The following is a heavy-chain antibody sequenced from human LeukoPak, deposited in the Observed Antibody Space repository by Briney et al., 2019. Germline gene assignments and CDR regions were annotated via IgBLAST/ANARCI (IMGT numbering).Heavy chain of an antibody. CDR3: ARDPYDSSGYQTLYYYGMDV. J-gene: IGHJ6*02. D-gene: IGHD3-22*01. CDR1: GGTFSSYA. V-gene: IGHV1-69*04. Sequence: ASVTVSCKASGGTFSSYAISWVRQAPGQGLEWMGRIIPILGIANYAQKFQGRVTITADKSTSTAYMELSSLRSEDTAVYYCARDPYDSSGYQTLYYYGMDVWGQGTTVTVSS. CDR2: IIPILGIA.